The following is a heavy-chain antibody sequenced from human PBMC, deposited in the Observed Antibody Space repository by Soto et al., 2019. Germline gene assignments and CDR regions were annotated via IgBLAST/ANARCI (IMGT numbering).Heavy chain of an antibody. Sequence: QVQLQQWGAGLLKPSETLSLTCAVYGGSFSGYQWTWIRQTPGKGLEWIGEINDRGNINYNPSLKSRVTILVDTAKKQISLKLCSVTAADTAVYYCARGLILWFGELSRRGGYYYYMDVWGKGTTVTVSS. V-gene: IGHV4-34*01. CDR2: INDRGNI. CDR1: GGSFSGYQ. D-gene: IGHD3-10*01. CDR3: ARGLILWFGELSRRGGYYYYMDV. J-gene: IGHJ6*03.